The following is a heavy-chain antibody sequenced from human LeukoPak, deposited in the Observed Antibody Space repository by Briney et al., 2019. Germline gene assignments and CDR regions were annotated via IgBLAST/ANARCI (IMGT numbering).Heavy chain of an antibody. CDR3: ARDRSPGNFDY. Sequence: GGSLRLSCTVSGFTVSSNSMSWVRQAPGKGLEWVLFIYSDNTHYSDSVKGRFTISRDNAKNSLYLQMNSLRAEDTAVYYCARDRSPGNFDYWGQGTLVTVSS. CDR1: GFTVSSNS. V-gene: IGHV3-53*01. D-gene: IGHD3-10*01. CDR2: IYSDNT. J-gene: IGHJ4*02.